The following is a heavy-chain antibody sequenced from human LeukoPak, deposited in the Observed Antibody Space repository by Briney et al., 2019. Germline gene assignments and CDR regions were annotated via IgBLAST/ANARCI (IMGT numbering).Heavy chain of an antibody. J-gene: IGHJ4*02. Sequence: SETLSLTCAVYGGSFSGYYWSWIRQPPGKGLEWIGEINHSGSTNYNPSLKSRVTISVDTSKNQFSLKLSSVTAADTAVYYCARVKYDYVWGSYRKSKYYFDYWGQGTLVTVSS. V-gene: IGHV4-34*01. D-gene: IGHD3-16*02. CDR3: ARVKYDYVWGSYRKSKYYFDY. CDR2: INHSGST. CDR1: GGSFSGYY.